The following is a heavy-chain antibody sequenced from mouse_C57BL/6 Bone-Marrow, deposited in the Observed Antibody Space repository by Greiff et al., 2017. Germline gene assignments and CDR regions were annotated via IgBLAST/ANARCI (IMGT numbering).Heavy chain of an antibody. CDR1: GYTFTSYW. Sequence: VQLQQPGAELVKPGASVKLSCKASGYTFTSYWMHWVKQRPGQGLEWIGMIHPNSGSTNYNEKFKSKATLTVDKSSSTAYMQLSSLTSEDSAVYYCARWGYYYGSGYFDVWGTGTTVTVSS. D-gene: IGHD1-1*01. CDR3: ARWGYYYGSGYFDV. J-gene: IGHJ1*03. V-gene: IGHV1-64*01. CDR2: IHPNSGST.